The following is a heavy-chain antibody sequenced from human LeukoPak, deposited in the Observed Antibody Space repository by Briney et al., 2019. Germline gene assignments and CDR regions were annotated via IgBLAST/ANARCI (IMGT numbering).Heavy chain of an antibody. CDR1: GFTFSSYA. J-gene: IGHJ3*02. D-gene: IGHD3-3*02. V-gene: IGHV3-23*01. Sequence: GGSLRLSCAASGFTFSSYAMSWVRQAPGKGLEWVSAISGSGGSTYYADSVKGRFTISRDNSKNTLYLQMNSLRAEDTAVYYCVHLPISRRSAFDIWGQGTMVTVSS. CDR2: ISGSGGST. CDR3: VHLPISRRSAFDI.